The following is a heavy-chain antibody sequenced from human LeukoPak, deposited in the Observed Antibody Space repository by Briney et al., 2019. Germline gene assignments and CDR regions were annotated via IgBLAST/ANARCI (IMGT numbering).Heavy chain of an antibody. CDR1: EYTFTGYY. V-gene: IGHV1-18*04. CDR3: ARPYGDYVSSWFDP. D-gene: IGHD4-17*01. Sequence: ASVKVSCKASEYTFTGYYIHWVRQAPGQGLEWMGWISAYSSNTKYAQKLQGRVTMTTDTSTSTAYMELRSLRSDDTAVYYCARPYGDYVSSWFDPWGQGTLVTVSS. J-gene: IGHJ5*02. CDR2: ISAYSSNT.